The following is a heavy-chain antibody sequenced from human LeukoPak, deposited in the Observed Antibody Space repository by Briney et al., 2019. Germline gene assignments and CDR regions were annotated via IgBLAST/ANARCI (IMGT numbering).Heavy chain of an antibody. CDR3: ARDSDSRDPPHFDY. Sequence: ASVKVSCKASGYTFTSYGISWVRQAPGQGLEWMGWISAYNGNTNYAQKFQGRVTITADKSTRTAYMELSSLRSEDTAVYYCARDSDSRDPPHFDYWGQGTLVTVSS. CDR2: ISAYNGNT. J-gene: IGHJ4*02. CDR1: GYTFTSYG. D-gene: IGHD2-21*01. V-gene: IGHV1-18*01.